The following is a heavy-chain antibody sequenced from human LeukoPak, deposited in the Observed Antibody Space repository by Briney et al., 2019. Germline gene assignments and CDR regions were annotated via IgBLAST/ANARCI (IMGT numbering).Heavy chain of an antibody. J-gene: IGHJ4*02. D-gene: IGHD6-19*01. CDR1: GDSVSSNSAA. V-gene: IGHV6-1*01. Sequence: SQTLSLTCAISGDSVSSNSAAWNWFRQFPSRGLEWLGRTYYRSKWYNDYAVSVKSRITINPDTSRNQFSLQLSSVTPEDTAVYYCVRGRQWLVLYYFDYWGQGTLVTVSS. CDR2: TYYRSKWYN. CDR3: VRGRQWLVLYYFDY.